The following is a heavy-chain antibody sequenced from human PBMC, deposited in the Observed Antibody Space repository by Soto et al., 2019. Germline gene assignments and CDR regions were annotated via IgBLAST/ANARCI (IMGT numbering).Heavy chain of an antibody. CDR3: PIIDAGYKYDSC. CDR2: INHSGST. V-gene: IGHV4-34*01. J-gene: IGHJ4*02. CDR1: GGSFSGYY. D-gene: IGHD5-18*01. Sequence: QVQLQQWGAGLLKPSETLSLTCAVYGGSFSGYYWSWIRQPPGKGLEWIGEINHSGSTNYNPSLNIRVTSALQTSNNQSSLKLNSGTAAAPAVYYWPIIDAGYKYDSCWGQGTLVTVSS.